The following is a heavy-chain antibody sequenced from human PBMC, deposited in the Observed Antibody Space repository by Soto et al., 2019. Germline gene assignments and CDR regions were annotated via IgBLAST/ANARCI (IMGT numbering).Heavy chain of an antibody. CDR1: GGSISSGYYY. CDR3: ARHDAARDCSSTSCYPNWFDP. CDR2: IYYSGNT. J-gene: IGHJ5*02. Sequence: PSETLSLTCSVSGGSISSGYYYWSWIRQPPGKGLEWIGNIYYSGNTYYNPSLKSRLIISIDTSKNQFSLKLSSVTAADTAVYYCARHDAARDCSSTSCYPNWFDPWGQGTLVTVSS. V-gene: IGHV4-30-4*01. D-gene: IGHD2-2*01.